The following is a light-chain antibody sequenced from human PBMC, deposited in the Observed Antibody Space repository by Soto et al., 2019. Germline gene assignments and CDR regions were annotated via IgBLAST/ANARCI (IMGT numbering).Light chain of an antibody. J-gene: IGLJ2*01. CDR2: DVS. CDR3: CSFAGTYTVV. CDR1: GSDVGGYDF. Sequence: QSVLTQPRSVSGSPGQSVTISCTGTGSDVGGYDFVSWYQQHPGKAPKLMIYDVSKRPSGVPDRFSGSKSGNTASLTISGLQADDEADYYCCSFAGTYTVVFGGGTKLTV. V-gene: IGLV2-11*01.